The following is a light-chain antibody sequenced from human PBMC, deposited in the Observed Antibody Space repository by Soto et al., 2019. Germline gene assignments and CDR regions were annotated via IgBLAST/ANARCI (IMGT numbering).Light chain of an antibody. J-gene: IGKJ2*01. Sequence: EVVLTQSPATLSVSPGDRATLSCRASQSGSRNLAWYQQKPGQAPRLVIYGASTRATGVPARFSGSGSATEFTLSISSLQSEDVAVYYCQQYVDWPPETFGQGTKLDI. CDR2: GAS. CDR3: QQYVDWPPET. V-gene: IGKV3-15*01. CDR1: QSGSRN.